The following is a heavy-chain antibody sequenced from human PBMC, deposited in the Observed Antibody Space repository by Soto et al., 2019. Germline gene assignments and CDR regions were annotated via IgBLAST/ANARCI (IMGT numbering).Heavy chain of an antibody. J-gene: IGHJ6*02. Sequence: SETLSLPCAVYGGRFCGNYWTWIRQPPGKGLEWIGEINHSGSTNYNPSLKSRVTISVDTSKNQFSLKLSSVTAADTAVYYCARGRGGYNKYYYYGMDVWGQGTTVTVSS. D-gene: IGHD5-12*01. CDR3: ARGRGGYNKYYYYGMDV. CDR1: GGRFCGNY. V-gene: IGHV4-34*01. CDR2: INHSGST.